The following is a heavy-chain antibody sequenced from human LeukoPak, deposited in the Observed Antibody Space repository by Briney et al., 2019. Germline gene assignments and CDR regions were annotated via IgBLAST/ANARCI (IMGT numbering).Heavy chain of an antibody. CDR3: ARINQADDY. CDR2: INPGGSSI. CDR1: GFTFSSYW. V-gene: IGHV3-74*01. J-gene: IGHJ4*02. Sequence: GGSLRLSCAASGFTFSSYWMHWVRQVPGKGLVWVARINPGGSSITYADSVKGRFTISRDNAKNTLYLQMDSLRAEDTGVYYCARINQADDYWGQGTLVTVPS. D-gene: IGHD1-14*01.